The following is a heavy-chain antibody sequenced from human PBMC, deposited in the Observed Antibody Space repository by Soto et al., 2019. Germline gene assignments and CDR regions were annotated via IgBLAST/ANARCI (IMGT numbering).Heavy chain of an antibody. CDR2: ISGSGGST. Sequence: GGYLRLSCAASGFPFSSYAMSWVCEAPGKGLEWVSAISGSGGSTYYADSVKGRFTISRDNSKNTLYLQLNSLRADDTAVYYCATEMIVVFINGEGDAFDIWGQ. D-gene: IGHD3-22*01. V-gene: IGHV3-23*01. CDR1: GFPFSSYA. CDR3: ATEMIVVFINGEGDAFDI. J-gene: IGHJ3*02.